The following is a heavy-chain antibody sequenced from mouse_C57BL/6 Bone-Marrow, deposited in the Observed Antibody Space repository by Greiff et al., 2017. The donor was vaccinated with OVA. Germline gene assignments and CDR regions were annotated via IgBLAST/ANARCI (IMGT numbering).Heavy chain of an antibody. D-gene: IGHD4-1*01. CDR2: IYPGSGST. CDR1: GYTFTSYW. Sequence: QVQLQQPGAELVKPGASVKMSCKASGYTFTSYWITWVKQRPGQGLEWIGDIYPGSGSTNYNEKFKSKATLHVDTSASTAYMQLSSLTSEDSAVYYCAREGNWGRGYFDYWGQGTTLTVSS. CDR3: AREGNWGRGYFDY. V-gene: IGHV1-55*01. J-gene: IGHJ2*01.